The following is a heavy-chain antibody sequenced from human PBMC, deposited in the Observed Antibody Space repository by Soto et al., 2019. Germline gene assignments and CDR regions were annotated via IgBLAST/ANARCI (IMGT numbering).Heavy chain of an antibody. CDR2: ITNTGGDT. D-gene: IGHD3-10*01. Sequence: EVQLLESGGDLVQPGGSLRLSCAASGFTFSSNAMSWVRQAPGKGLEWVSVITNTGGDTLYADSVKGRFTMSRDNSKNILYLQMNSLRAEDTAIYYCARASGESYPGSRVFDSWGQGTRGTVSS. V-gene: IGHV3-23*01. J-gene: IGHJ4*02. CDR1: GFTFSSNA. CDR3: ARASGESYPGSRVFDS.